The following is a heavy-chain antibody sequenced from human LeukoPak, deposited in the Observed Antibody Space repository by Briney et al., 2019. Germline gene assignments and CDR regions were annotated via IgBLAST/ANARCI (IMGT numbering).Heavy chain of an antibody. J-gene: IGHJ3*02. D-gene: IGHD3-22*01. V-gene: IGHV4-31*03. CDR1: GGSISSGAYY. CDR2: IYYNGNT. Sequence: SDTLSLTCTVSGGSISSGAYYWSWIRQHPGKGLEWIGYIYYNGNTYYNPSLKSRLTISGDTSKNQFSLKLSSVTAADTAVYYCVRNFDSYNAFDIWGQGTMVTVSS. CDR3: VRNFDSYNAFDI.